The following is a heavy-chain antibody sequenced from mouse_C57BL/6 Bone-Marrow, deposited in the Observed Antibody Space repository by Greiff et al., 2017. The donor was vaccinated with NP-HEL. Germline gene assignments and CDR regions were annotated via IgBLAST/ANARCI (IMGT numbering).Heavy chain of an antibody. J-gene: IGHJ1*03. CDR1: GYTFTSYW. D-gene: IGHD1-1*01. CDR2: IDPSDSYT. V-gene: IGHV1-69*01. Sequence: QVQLQQSGAELVMPGASVKLSCKASGYTFTSYWMHWVKQRPGQGLEWIGEIDPSDSYTNYNQKFKGKSTLTVDKSSRTAYMQLSSLTSEDSAVYYCARGTTVVAFYWYFDVWGTGTTVTVSS. CDR3: ARGTTVVAFYWYFDV.